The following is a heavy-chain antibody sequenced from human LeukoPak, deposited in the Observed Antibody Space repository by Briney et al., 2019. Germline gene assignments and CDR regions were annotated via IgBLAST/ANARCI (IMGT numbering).Heavy chain of an antibody. D-gene: IGHD4-17*01. CDR3: ARDRRDYGDYTYYFDY. Sequence: GGSLRLSCAASGFTFSSYSMNWVRQAPGKGLEWVSSISSSSSYIYYADSVKGRFTISRDNAKNSLYLQTNSLRAEDTAVYYCARDRRDYGDYTYYFDYWGQGTLVTVSS. CDR2: ISSSSSYI. J-gene: IGHJ4*02. CDR1: GFTFSSYS. V-gene: IGHV3-21*01.